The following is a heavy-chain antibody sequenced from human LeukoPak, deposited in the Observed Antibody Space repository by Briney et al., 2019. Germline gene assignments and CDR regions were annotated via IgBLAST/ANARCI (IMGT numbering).Heavy chain of an antibody. CDR3: ARDGYYDSRWGFDP. D-gene: IGHD3-22*01. CDR2: IIPIFGTA. V-gene: IGHV1-69*13. CDR1: GGTFSSYA. Sequence: SVKVSCKASGGTFSSYAFSWVRQAPGQGLEWMGGIIPIFGTANYAQKFQGRVTITADESTSTAYMELSSLRSEDTAVYYCARDGYYDSRWGFDPWGQGTLVTVSS. J-gene: IGHJ5*02.